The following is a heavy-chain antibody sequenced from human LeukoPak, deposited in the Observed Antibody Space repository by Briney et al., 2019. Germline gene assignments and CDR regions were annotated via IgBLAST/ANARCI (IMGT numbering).Heavy chain of an antibody. CDR3: ARQGELIRRKGDFDY. Sequence: PSQTLSLTCAVSGGSISSGGYSWSWIRQPPGKGLEWIGYIYHSGSTYYNPSLKSRVTISVDTSKNQFSLKLSSVTAADTAVYYCARQGELIRRKGDFDYWGQGTLVTVSS. CDR2: IYHSGST. J-gene: IGHJ4*02. D-gene: IGHD1-1*01. V-gene: IGHV4-30-2*03. CDR1: GGSISSGGYS.